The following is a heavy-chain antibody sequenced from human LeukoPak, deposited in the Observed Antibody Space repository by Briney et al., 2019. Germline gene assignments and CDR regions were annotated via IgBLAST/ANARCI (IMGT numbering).Heavy chain of an antibody. D-gene: IGHD1-26*01. CDR2: ISYDGNHK. CDR1: GFTFSSYA. CDR3: AKGELHFNTCSFGY. V-gene: IGHV3-30*04. Sequence: GGSLRLSCAASGFTFSSYAMHWVRQAPGKGLEWVAVISYDGNHKYYGDSVKGRFTISRDNSRNTLYLQMDSLKTEDTAVYYCAKGELHFNTCSFGYRGQGTLVTVSS. J-gene: IGHJ4*02.